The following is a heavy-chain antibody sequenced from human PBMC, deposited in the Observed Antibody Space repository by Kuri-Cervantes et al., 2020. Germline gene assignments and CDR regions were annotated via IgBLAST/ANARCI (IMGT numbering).Heavy chain of an antibody. CDR3: ARDSGMAVAANDAFDI. CDR1: GYTFTSYY. Sequence: ASVKVSCKASGYTFTSYYMHWVRQAPGQGLEWMGIINPSGGSTSYAQKFQGRVTMTRDTSTSTVYMELSSLRSEDTAVYYCARDSGMAVAANDAFDIWGQGTMVTVSS. CDR2: INPSGGST. J-gene: IGHJ3*02. D-gene: IGHD6-19*01. V-gene: IGHV1-46*01.